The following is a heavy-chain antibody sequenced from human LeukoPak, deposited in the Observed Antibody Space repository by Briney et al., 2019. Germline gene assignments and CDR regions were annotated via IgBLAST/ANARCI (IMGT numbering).Heavy chain of an antibody. CDR1: GFTFGTYW. CDR2: INSDGGTT. V-gene: IGHV3-74*01. J-gene: IGHJ5*01. Sequence: PGGSLRLSCGASGFTFGTYWMHWVRQAPGKGLVWVSGINSDGGTTTYADSVKGRFTISRDNSKNTLYLQMNSLRAEDTAVYYCANPPTVTKIRFDSWGQGTLVTVSS. D-gene: IGHD4-17*01. CDR3: ANPPTVTKIRFDS.